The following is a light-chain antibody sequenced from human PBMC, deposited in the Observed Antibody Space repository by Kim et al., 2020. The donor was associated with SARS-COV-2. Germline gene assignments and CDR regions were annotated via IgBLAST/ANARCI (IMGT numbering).Light chain of an antibody. V-gene: IGLV3-1*01. Sequence: VSPGQTARITCSGDKLGDKYACWYQQKPGQSPVLVIYQDNKRPSGIPERFSGSNSGNTATLTISGTQTMDEADYYCQAWDSSTLYVFGTGTKVTVL. J-gene: IGLJ1*01. CDR2: QDN. CDR3: QAWDSSTLYV. CDR1: KLGDKY.